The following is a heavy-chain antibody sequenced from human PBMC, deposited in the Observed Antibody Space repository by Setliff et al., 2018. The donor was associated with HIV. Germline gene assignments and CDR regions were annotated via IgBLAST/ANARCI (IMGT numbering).Heavy chain of an antibody. CDR2: INAGTGDT. Sequence: ASVKVFCKASGYTFSRYAMHWVRQAPGQRLEWMGWINAGTGDTSYSEKFQGRLTITRDTSANTAYMELSNLRSEDTAIYYCLRRATAAEVFDYWGQGTLVTVSS. V-gene: IGHV1-3*01. J-gene: IGHJ4*02. CDR3: LRRATAAEVFDY. CDR1: GYTFSRYA. D-gene: IGHD6-13*01.